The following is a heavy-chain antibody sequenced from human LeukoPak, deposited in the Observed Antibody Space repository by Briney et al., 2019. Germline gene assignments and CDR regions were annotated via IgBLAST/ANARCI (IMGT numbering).Heavy chain of an antibody. Sequence: PGGSLRLSCAASGFTFSSYAMSWVRQAPGKGLEWVSAISGSGGSTYYADSVKGRFTISRDNSKNTLYLQMNSLRAEDTAVYYCANVVVVAARPYYFDYWGQGNLVTVSS. CDR3: ANVVVVAARPYYFDY. CDR1: GFTFSSYA. D-gene: IGHD2-15*01. J-gene: IGHJ4*02. V-gene: IGHV3-23*01. CDR2: ISGSGGST.